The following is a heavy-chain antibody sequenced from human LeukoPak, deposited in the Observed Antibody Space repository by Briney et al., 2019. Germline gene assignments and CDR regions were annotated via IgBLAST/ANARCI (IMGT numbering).Heavy chain of an antibody. J-gene: IGHJ4*02. V-gene: IGHV3-48*04. Sequence: PGGSLRLSCAASGFTFSSYSMNWVRQAPGKGLEWVSYISSSSSTIYYADSVKGRFTISRDNAKNSLYLQMNSLRAEDTAVYYCARGSVGAENYWGQGTLVTVSS. CDR1: GFTFSSYS. CDR3: ARGSVGAENY. CDR2: ISSSSSTI. D-gene: IGHD1-26*01.